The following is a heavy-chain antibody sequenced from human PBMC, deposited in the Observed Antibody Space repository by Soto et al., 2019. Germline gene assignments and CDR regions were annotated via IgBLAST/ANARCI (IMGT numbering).Heavy chain of an antibody. Sequence: PSETLSLTCTVSGGSISSSSYYWGWIRQPPGKGLEWIGSIYYSGSTYYNPSLKSRVTISVDTSKNQFSLKLSSVTAADTAVYYCARESSGWLLDEYYFDYWGQGTLVTVSS. D-gene: IGHD6-19*01. CDR3: ARESSGWLLDEYYFDY. V-gene: IGHV4-39*02. CDR1: GGSISSSSYY. J-gene: IGHJ4*02. CDR2: IYYSGST.